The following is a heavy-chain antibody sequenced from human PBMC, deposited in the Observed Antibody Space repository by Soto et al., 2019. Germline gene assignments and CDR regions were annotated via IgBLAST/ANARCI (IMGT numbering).Heavy chain of an antibody. CDR3: ARGSGWLVNYSFDY. V-gene: IGHV3-66*01. CDR1: GFTVSSNY. CDR2: IYSGGST. J-gene: IGHJ4*02. Sequence: PGGSLRLSCAASGFTVSSNYMSWVRQAPGKGLEWVSVIYSGGSTYYADSVKGRFTISRDNSKNTLYLQMNSLRAEDTAVYYCARGSGWLVNYSFDYWGQGTLVTVSS. D-gene: IGHD6-19*01.